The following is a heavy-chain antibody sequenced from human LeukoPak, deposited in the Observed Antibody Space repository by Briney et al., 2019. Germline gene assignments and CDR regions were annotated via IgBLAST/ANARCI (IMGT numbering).Heavy chain of an antibody. CDR1: EFSFSTSW. D-gene: IGHD6-19*01. CDR2: IKADGSDT. Sequence: PGGSLRLSCAASEFSFSTSWMSWVRQVPGKGLEWVANIKADGSDTYYGDSVKGRFIISRDNAKNSLYLQMNRLRAEDSAVYFCARDQGSGWWSFDYWGRGTLVTVSS. CDR3: ARDQGSGWWSFDY. V-gene: IGHV3-7*03. J-gene: IGHJ4*02.